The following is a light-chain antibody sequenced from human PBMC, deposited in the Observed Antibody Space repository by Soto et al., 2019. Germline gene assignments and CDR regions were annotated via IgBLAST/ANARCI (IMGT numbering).Light chain of an antibody. Sequence: QSVLTQPASVSGFPGQSITISCTGTSSDVGGYNYVSWYQQHPGKAPKLMIYDVSNRPSGVSNRFSGSKSGNTASLTISGLQAEDEADYYCSSYTSSSRVFGNGTKVTVL. J-gene: IGLJ1*01. V-gene: IGLV2-14*01. CDR1: SSDVGGYNY. CDR3: SSYTSSSRV. CDR2: DVS.